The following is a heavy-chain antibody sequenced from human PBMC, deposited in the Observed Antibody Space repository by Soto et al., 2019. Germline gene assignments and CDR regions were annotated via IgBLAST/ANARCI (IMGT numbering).Heavy chain of an antibody. D-gene: IGHD5-18*01. J-gene: IGHJ4*02. V-gene: IGHV1-69*10. CDR3: ARNPPRIQLWSGTFDY. CDR2: IIPILGIA. Sequence: SVKVSCKASGGTFSSYTISWVRQAPGQGLEWMGGIIPILGIANYAQKFQGRVTITADKSTSTAYMELSSLRSEDTAVYYCARNPPRIQLWSGTFDYWGQGTLVTVSS. CDR1: GGTFSSYT.